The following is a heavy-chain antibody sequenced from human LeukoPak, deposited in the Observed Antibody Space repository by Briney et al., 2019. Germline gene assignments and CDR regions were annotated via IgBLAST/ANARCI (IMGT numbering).Heavy chain of an antibody. Sequence: SETLSLTCTVSGGSISSGGYYWSWIRQHPGKGLEWIGYIYYGGSTYYNPSLKSRVTISVDTSKNQFSLKLSSVTAADTAVYYCARVVATITSRWDWFDPWGQGTLVTVSP. CDR3: ARVVATITSRWDWFDP. V-gene: IGHV4-31*03. D-gene: IGHD5-12*01. CDR2: IYYGGST. J-gene: IGHJ5*02. CDR1: GGSISSGGYY.